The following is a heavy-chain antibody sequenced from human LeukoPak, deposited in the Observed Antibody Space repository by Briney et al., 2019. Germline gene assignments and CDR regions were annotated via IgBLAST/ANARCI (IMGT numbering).Heavy chain of an antibody. D-gene: IGHD2-15*01. J-gene: IGHJ1*01. V-gene: IGHV3-7*04. Sequence: GGSLRLSCAASGFTFSSYWMNWVRQAPGKGLEWVAKIKEDGGETNYVESVKGRFTVARDNAKKALYLQMNSLRAEDTAVYYCARPEGYCSGGSCFPFQHWGQGTLVTVSS. CDR2: IKEDGGET. CDR1: GFTFSSYW. CDR3: ARPEGYCSGGSCFPFQH.